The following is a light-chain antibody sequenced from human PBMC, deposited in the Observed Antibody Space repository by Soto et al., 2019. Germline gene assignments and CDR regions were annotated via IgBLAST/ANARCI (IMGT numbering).Light chain of an antibody. V-gene: IGKV1-39*01. J-gene: IGKJ3*01. CDR1: QSITSY. CDR3: PQGYRTPR. Sequence: DIQMTQSPSSLSASVGDRVTITCRASQSITSYLDWYQQKPGKAPKLLIYAATSLQSGVPSRFSGSGSGTDLTLTISSRQPEDCATYNCPQGYRTPRFGPRDKVDI. CDR2: AAT.